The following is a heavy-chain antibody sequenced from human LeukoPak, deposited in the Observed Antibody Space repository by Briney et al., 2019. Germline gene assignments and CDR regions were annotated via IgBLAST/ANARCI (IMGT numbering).Heavy chain of an antibody. CDR2: TSYDGSDK. D-gene: IGHD5-18*01. CDR3: AKDALDTASLSPFDY. J-gene: IGHJ4*02. Sequence: AGGSLRLSCAASGFTFSNYGMHWVRQAPGKGLEWVAATSYDGSDKYYADSVKGRFTISRDNSKNTLYLQMNSLRGEDTAVYYCAKDALDTASLSPFDYWGQGTLVTVSS. CDR1: GFTFSNYG. V-gene: IGHV3-30*18.